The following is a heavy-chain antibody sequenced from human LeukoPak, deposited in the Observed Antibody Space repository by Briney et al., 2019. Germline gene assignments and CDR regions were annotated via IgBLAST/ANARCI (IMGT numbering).Heavy chain of an antibody. CDR3: ARESFRALAGYLDY. V-gene: IGHV3-30*02. D-gene: IGHD6-19*01. Sequence: GGSLRLSCAASGFTFSTYGMHWVRQAPGKGLEWVAFIRSDGSNKYYADSVKGRFTISRDNSRNTLFLQMNSLRVEDTAVYFCARESFRALAGYLDYWGQGSLVIVSS. CDR1: GFTFSTYG. J-gene: IGHJ4*02. CDR2: IRSDGSNK.